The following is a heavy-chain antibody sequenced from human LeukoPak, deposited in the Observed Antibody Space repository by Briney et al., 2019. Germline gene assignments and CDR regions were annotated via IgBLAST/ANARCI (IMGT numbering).Heavy chain of an antibody. V-gene: IGHV3-23*01. CDR2: ISGSGGST. CDR1: GFTFSSYG. CDR3: AKELSYDSSAQDY. D-gene: IGHD3-22*01. Sequence: GGSRRLSWAASGFTFSSYGMHGVRQAPGKGLEWVSAISGSGGSTYYADSVKGRFTISRDNSKNTLYLQMNSLRAEDTAVYYCAKELSYDSSAQDYWGQGTLVTVSS. J-gene: IGHJ4*02.